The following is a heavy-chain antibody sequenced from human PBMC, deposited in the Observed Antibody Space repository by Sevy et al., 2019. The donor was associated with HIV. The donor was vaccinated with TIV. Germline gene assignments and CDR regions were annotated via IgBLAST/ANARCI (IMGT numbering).Heavy chain of an antibody. CDR2: IKQDGSEK. Sequence: GGSLRLSCAASGFTFSGYWMSWFRQAPRKGLEWVANIKQDGSEKYYVDSVKGRFTISRDNAKNSLYLQMNSLRVEDTAVYYCARDLGWPCTGNNCQTCWFDPWGQGTLVTVSS. CDR1: GFTFSGYW. J-gene: IGHJ5*02. CDR3: ARDLGWPCTGNNCQTCWFDP. D-gene: IGHD2-8*02. V-gene: IGHV3-7*01.